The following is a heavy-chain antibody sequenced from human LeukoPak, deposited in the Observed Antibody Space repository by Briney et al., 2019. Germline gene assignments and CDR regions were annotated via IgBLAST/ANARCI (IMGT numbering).Heavy chain of an antibody. CDR2: ISAYNGNT. V-gene: IGHV1-18*01. CDR1: GYTFTSYG. J-gene: IGHJ3*02. D-gene: IGHD1-26*01. Sequence: GASVKVSCKASGYTFTSYGISWVRQAPGQGLEWMGWISAYNGNTNYAQKLQGRVTMTTDTSTSTAYMELRSLRSDDTAVYYCARVKRGWELRNDAFDIWGQGTMVTVSS. CDR3: ARVKRGWELRNDAFDI.